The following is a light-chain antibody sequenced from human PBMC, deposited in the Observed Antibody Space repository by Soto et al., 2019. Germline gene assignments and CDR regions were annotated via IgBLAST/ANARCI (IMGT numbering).Light chain of an antibody. CDR3: CSYAGSYTWV. CDR1: SSDVGGYNY. J-gene: IGLJ3*02. Sequence: QPVLTQPRSVSGSPGQSVTISCTGPSSDVGGYNYVSWYQQHPGKAPKLMMYDVSKRPSGVPDRFSGSKSGNTASLTSSGLQAEDEADYYCCSYAGSYTWVFGGGTKLTVL. CDR2: DVS. V-gene: IGLV2-11*01.